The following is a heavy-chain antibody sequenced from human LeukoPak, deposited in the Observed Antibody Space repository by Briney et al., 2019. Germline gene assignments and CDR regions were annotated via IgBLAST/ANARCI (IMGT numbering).Heavy chain of an antibody. CDR1: GFTFSSYG. CDR3: AKNERWGYYYGSSLFDY. J-gene: IGHJ4*02. D-gene: IGHD3-10*01. CDR2: ISYDGSNK. Sequence: PGGSLRLSCAASGFTFSSYGMHWVRQAPGKGLEWVAVISYDGSNKYYADSVKGRFTISRDNSKNTLYLQMNSLRAEDTAVYYCAKNERWGYYYGSSLFDYWGQGTLVTVSS. V-gene: IGHV3-33*06.